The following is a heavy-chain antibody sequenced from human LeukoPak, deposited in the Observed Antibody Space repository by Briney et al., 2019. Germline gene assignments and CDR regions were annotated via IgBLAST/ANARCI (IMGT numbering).Heavy chain of an antibody. V-gene: IGHV4-61*01. Sequence: SETLSLTCTVSGGSVSSDSYYWSWIRQPPGKGLEWIGYVYYTGSTKDNPSLKSRVTISVDTSKNQFSLKLSSVTAADTAVYYCASPTLWGQGTLVTVSS. CDR2: VYYTGST. J-gene: IGHJ4*02. CDR1: GGSVSSDSYY. CDR3: ASPTL.